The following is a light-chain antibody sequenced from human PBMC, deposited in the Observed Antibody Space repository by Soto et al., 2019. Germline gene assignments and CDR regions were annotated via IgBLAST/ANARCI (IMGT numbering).Light chain of an antibody. Sequence: QSALTQPASVSGSPGQSITISCTGTSSDVGGYDYVSWYQQYADKAPKLMIYEVNNRPSGVSNRFSGSKSGNTASLTISGLHAEDEADYYCSSYTSSSPWVFGGGTKLTVL. CDR1: SSDVGGYDY. CDR3: SSYTSSSPWV. J-gene: IGLJ3*02. CDR2: EVN. V-gene: IGLV2-14*01.